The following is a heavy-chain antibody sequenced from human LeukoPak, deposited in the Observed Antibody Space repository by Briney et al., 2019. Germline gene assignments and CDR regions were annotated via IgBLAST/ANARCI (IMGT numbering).Heavy chain of an antibody. D-gene: IGHD3-22*01. Sequence: SETPSLTCAVYGGSFSGYYWSWIRQPPGKGLEWIGEINHSGSTNYNPSLKSRVTISVDTSKNQFSLKLSSVTAADTAVYYCARSPFGSITMIENWFDPWGRGTLVTVSS. V-gene: IGHV4-34*01. J-gene: IGHJ5*02. CDR3: ARSPFGSITMIENWFDP. CDR2: INHSGST. CDR1: GGSFSGYY.